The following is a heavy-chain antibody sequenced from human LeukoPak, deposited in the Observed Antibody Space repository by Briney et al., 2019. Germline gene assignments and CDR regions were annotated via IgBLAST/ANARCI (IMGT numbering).Heavy chain of an antibody. CDR1: GFTFSSYW. D-gene: IGHD2-15*01. CDR3: ARDVYCSGGSCYSGYFDY. Sequence: PGGSLRLSCAASGFTFSSYWMSWVSQAPGKGLEWVANIKQDGSEKYYVDSAKGRFTISRDNAKNSLYLQMNSLRAEDTAVYYCARDVYCSGGSCYSGYFDYWGQGTLFTVSS. J-gene: IGHJ4*02. V-gene: IGHV3-7*01. CDR2: IKQDGSEK.